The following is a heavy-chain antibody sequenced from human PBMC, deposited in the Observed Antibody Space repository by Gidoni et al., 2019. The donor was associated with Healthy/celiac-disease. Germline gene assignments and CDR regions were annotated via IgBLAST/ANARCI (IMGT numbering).Heavy chain of an antibody. CDR3: ARDRSSWQNYFDY. CDR2: INPSGGST. J-gene: IGHJ4*02. Sequence: LEWMGIINPSGGSTSYAQKFQGRVTMTRDTSTSTVYMELSSLRSEDTAVYYCARDRSSWQNYFDYWGQGTLVTVSS. V-gene: IGHV1-46*01. D-gene: IGHD6-13*01.